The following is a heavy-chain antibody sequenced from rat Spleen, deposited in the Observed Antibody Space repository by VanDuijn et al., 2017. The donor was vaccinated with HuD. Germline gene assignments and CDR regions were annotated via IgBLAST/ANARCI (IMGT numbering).Heavy chain of an antibody. Sequence: QVQLKESGPGLVQPSQTLSLTCTVSGFSLTDYNVHWIRQPPGKGLEWMGVIWANGNTKYTSALKSRLSISRDTSKSQIYLKMSTLQTEDTAMYFCARMVVITSPFFDNWGQGVMVTVSS. D-gene: IGHD1-12*02. J-gene: IGHJ2*01. CDR1: GFSLTDYN. CDR2: IWANGNT. CDR3: ARMVVITSPFFDN. V-gene: IGHV2S61*01.